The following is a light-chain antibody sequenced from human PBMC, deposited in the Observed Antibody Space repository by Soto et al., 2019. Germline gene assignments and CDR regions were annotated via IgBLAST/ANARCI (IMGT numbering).Light chain of an antibody. CDR1: SSDVGGYNY. CDR2: DVS. Sequence: QSVLTQPASVSGSPGQSITISCTGTSSDVGGYNYVSWYQQHPGKAPKLMIYDVSNRPSEVSNRFSGSKYCNTASLTISGLQAEYEADYYCSSYTSSSTLGIFGTGTKLTVL. J-gene: IGLJ1*01. V-gene: IGLV2-14*01. CDR3: SSYTSSSTLGI.